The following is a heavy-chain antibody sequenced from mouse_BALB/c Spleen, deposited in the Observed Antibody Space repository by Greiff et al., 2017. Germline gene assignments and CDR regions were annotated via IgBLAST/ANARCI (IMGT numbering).Heavy chain of an antibody. Sequence: EVQLVESGPGLVKPSQSLSLTCTVTGYSITSDYAWNWIRQFPGNKLEWMGYISYSGSTSYNPSLKSRISITRDTSKNQFFLQLNSVTTEDTATYYCARGGPGGYFDYWGQGTTLTVSS. J-gene: IGHJ2*01. V-gene: IGHV3-2*02. CDR2: ISYSGST. CDR3: ARGGPGGYFDY. CDR1: GYSITSDYA.